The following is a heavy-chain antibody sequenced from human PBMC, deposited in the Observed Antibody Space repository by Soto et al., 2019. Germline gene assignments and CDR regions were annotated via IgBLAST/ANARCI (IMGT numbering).Heavy chain of an antibody. CDR1: GFTFSSYG. Sequence: WGSLGVSCASSGFTFSSYGMHWVRQAPGKGLESVAVISYDGSNKYYADSVKGRFTISRDNSKNTLYLQMNSLRAEDTAVYYCAKEEGHVHTALEMATIREAFDIWGQGTMVTVSS. CDR3: AKEEGHVHTALEMATIREAFDI. V-gene: IGHV3-30*18. J-gene: IGHJ3*02. CDR2: ISYDGSNK. D-gene: IGHD5-18*01.